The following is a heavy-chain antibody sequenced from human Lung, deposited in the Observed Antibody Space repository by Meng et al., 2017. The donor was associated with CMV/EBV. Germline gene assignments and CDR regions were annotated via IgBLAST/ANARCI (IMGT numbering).Heavy chain of an antibody. CDR2: IRHDGTNK. V-gene: IGHV3-30*02. CDR1: GFRFDDYG. J-gene: IGHJ4*02. CDR3: AKDLLLFGGPNAYFDQ. D-gene: IGHD3-16*01. Sequence: SCAASGFRFDDYGMHWVRQTPGKGLEWVAFIRHDGTNKFYGDSVKGRFTISRDNSKNTVYLQMNSLRPEGTAVYYCAKDLLLFGGPNAYFDQWGQGTXVTVSS.